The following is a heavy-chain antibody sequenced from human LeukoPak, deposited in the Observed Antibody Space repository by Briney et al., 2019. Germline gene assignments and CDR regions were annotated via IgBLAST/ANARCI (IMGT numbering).Heavy chain of an antibody. V-gene: IGHV1-18*01. Sequence: ASVKVSRKASGYTFTIYGISWVRQAPGHGLEWMGWISAYNGNTNYAQKRQGRVTMTTDTSTSTAYMELRSLRSDDTAVYYCARGDSSGWSLSVYWGQGTLVTVSS. CDR2: ISAYNGNT. CDR1: GYTFTIYG. D-gene: IGHD6-19*01. J-gene: IGHJ4*02. CDR3: ARGDSSGWSLSVY.